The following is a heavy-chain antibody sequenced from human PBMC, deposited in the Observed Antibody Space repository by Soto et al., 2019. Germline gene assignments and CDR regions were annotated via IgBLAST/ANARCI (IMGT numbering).Heavy chain of an antibody. CDR3: TKFGLFFGSGRFDV. CDR1: GFNLGTFA. V-gene: IGHV3-23*01. Sequence: GGSLRLSCVASGFNLGTFAMAWVRQAPGKGLEWVSGSNGNGGAYYVDSVKGGFRISRDNARNTLYLQISNLRFEDTAVYYCTKFGLFFGSGRFDVWGHGTLVTVSS. CDR2: SNGNGGA. J-gene: IGHJ5*01. D-gene: IGHD3-10*01.